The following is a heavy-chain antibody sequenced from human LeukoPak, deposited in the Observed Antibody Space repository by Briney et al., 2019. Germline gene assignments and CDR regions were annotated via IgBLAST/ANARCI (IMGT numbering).Heavy chain of an antibody. V-gene: IGHV1-2*04. D-gene: IGHD4-23*01. J-gene: IGHJ3*02. CDR2: INPNSGGT. CDR3: ARSVIMESDAFDI. CDR1: GYTFTGYY. Sequence: ASVKVSCKASGYTFTGYYMHWVRQAPGQGLEWMGWINPNSGGTNYAQKFQGWVTMTRDTSISTAYMELSRLRSDDTAMYYCARSVIMESDAFDIWGQGTMVTVSS.